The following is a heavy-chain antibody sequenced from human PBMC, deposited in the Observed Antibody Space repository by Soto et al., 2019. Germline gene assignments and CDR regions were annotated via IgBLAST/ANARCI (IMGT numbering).Heavy chain of an antibody. V-gene: IGHV4-59*01. CDR1: DGSMSDYY. D-gene: IGHD2-21*01. Sequence: PSETLSLTCTASDGSMSDYYWTWVRQPPGKGLEWIGYIYYSGSTNCNPSLKSRVTNSLDTSKNQFSLKVNSVTAADTAVYYCAREGGPSDIASRLRIFDSWGQGTPLTVSS. CDR3: AREGGPSDIASRLRIFDS. J-gene: IGHJ4*02. CDR2: IYYSGST.